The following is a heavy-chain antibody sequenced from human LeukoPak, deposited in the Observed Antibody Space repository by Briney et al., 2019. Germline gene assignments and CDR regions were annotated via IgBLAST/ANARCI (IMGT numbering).Heavy chain of an antibody. D-gene: IGHD6-6*01. CDR3: ARGYGEQLASYAFDI. Sequence: EASVKVSCKASGGTFSSYAISWVRQAPGQGLEWMGGIIPIFGTANYAQKFQGRVTITTDESTSTAYMELSSLRSEDTAVYYCARGYGEQLASYAFDIWGQGTMVTVSS. CDR2: IIPIFGTA. CDR1: GGTFSSYA. J-gene: IGHJ3*02. V-gene: IGHV1-69*05.